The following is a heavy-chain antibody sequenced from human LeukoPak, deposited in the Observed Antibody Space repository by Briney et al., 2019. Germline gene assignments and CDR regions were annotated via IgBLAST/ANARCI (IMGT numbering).Heavy chain of an antibody. V-gene: IGHV4-34*01. J-gene: IGHJ6*03. CDR1: GGSFSGYY. Sequence: SETLSLTCAVYGGSFSGYYWSWIRQPPGKGLEWIGEINHSGSTNYNPSLESRVTISVDTSKNQFSLKLSSVTAADTAVYYCASLMDVWGKGTTVTVSS. CDR2: INHSGST. CDR3: ASLMDV.